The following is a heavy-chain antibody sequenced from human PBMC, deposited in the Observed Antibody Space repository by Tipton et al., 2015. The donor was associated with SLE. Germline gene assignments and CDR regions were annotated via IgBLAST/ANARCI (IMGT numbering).Heavy chain of an antibody. V-gene: IGHV3-53*05. Sequence: SLRLSCAASGFTVSSNYMSWVRQAPGKGLEWVSVIYSGGSTYYADSVKGRFTISRDNSKNTLYLQMNSLRAEDTAVYYCAKATKTMIISDFFDYGGQGTLVTVSS. J-gene: IGHJ4*02. CDR1: GFTVSSNY. CDR3: AKATKTMIISDFFDY. D-gene: IGHD3-22*01. CDR2: IYSGGST.